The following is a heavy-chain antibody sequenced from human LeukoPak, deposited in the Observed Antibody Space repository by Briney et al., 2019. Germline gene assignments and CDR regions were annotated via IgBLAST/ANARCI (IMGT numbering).Heavy chain of an antibody. Sequence: PGGSLRLSCAASEFTFSLYAMNWVRQAPGKGLEWVSAISGSGGSTYYADSVKGRFTISRDNSKNTLYLQMNSLRAEDTAVYYCAEDLPPNSGSYLFDYWGQGTLVTVSS. D-gene: IGHD1-26*01. V-gene: IGHV3-23*01. CDR3: AEDLPPNSGSYLFDY. J-gene: IGHJ4*02. CDR1: EFTFSLYA. CDR2: ISGSGGST.